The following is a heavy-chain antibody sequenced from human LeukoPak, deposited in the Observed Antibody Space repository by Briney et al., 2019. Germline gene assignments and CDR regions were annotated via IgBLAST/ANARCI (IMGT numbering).Heavy chain of an antibody. CDR3: ARDQEGFDY. CDR1: GYTFTSNY. Sequence: VSVKVSCKASGYTFTSNYIHWVRQAPGQGLEWMGMIYPRDGSTSYAQKFQGRVTVTRDTSTSTAHMELSGLRSEDTAVYYCARDQEGFDYWGQGTLVTVSS. J-gene: IGHJ4*02. V-gene: IGHV1-46*01. CDR2: IYPRDGST.